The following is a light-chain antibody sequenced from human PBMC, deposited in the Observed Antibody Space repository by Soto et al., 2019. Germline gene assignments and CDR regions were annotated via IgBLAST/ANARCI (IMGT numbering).Light chain of an antibody. CDR2: EVT. J-gene: IGLJ1*01. CDR3: CSYAGSSTYV. CDR1: SSDVGGHNY. Sequence: QSALTQPASVSGSPGQSITISCTGTSSDVGGHNYVSWYQQYPVKAPKLMIYEVTNRPSGVSDRFSGSKSGNTASLTISGLQAEDEADYYCCSYAGSSTYVFGTGTKVTVL. V-gene: IGLV2-23*02.